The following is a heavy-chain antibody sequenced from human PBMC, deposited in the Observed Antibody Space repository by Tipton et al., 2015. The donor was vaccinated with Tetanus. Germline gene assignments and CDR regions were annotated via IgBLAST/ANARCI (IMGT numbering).Heavy chain of an antibody. CDR2: IFHSGST. CDR1: GGSMSNNY. J-gene: IGHJ4*02. CDR3: ARAAIQLFDQ. Sequence: TLSLTCTVSGGSMSNNYWSWIRQPPGKGLEWIAYIFHSGSTNYSPSLKSRVAISMDTSKNQISLKLSSVSAADTAVYYCARAAIQLFDQWGQGIPVIVSS. D-gene: IGHD5-18*01. V-gene: IGHV4-59*01.